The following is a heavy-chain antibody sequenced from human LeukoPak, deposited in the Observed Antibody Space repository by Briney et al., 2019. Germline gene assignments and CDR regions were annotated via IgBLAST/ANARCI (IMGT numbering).Heavy chain of an antibody. Sequence: SETLSLTSTVSGGSISSGGYYWSWIRQHPGKGLEWIGYIYYSGSTYYNPSLKSRVTISVDTSKNQFSLKLSSVTAADTAVYYCARERTRITPHAFDIWGQGTMVTVSS. CDR1: GGSISSGGYY. CDR3: ARERTRITPHAFDI. D-gene: IGHD2-15*01. V-gene: IGHV4-31*03. J-gene: IGHJ3*02. CDR2: IYYSGST.